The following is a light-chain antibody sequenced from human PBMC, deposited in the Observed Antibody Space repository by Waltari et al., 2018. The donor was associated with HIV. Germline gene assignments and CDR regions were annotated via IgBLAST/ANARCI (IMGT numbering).Light chain of an antibody. CDR3: QAYDSSLSGWV. CDR2: GNN. V-gene: IGLV1-40*01. J-gene: IGLJ3*02. Sequence: QSVLTQPPSVSGAPGQRVTIPCPGSSPNIGAGFDVHWYQQLPGTAPRLLIYGNNNRPSGVPDRFSGSKSGTSASLAITGLQAEDEADYDCQAYDSSLSGWVFGGRTKLTVL. CDR1: SPNIGAGFD.